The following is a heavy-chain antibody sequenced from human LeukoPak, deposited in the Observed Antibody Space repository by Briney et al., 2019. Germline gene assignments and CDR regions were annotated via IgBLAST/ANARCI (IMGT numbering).Heavy chain of an antibody. J-gene: IGHJ4*02. D-gene: IGHD4-17*01. CDR3: ARDSYGFDY. CDR2: ISCDGSNK. Sequence: GGSLRLSCAASGFTFSNYAMHWVRQAPGKGLEWVAVISCDGSNKYYADSVKGRFTISRDNSKNTLYLQMNGLRAEDTAVYYCARDSYGFDYWGQGTLVTVSS. V-gene: IGHV3-30*04. CDR1: GFTFSNYA.